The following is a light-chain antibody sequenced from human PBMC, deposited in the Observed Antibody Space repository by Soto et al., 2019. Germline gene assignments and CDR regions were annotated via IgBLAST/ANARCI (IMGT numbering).Light chain of an antibody. J-gene: IGKJ1*01. CDR1: QSLIHSDGDTY. Sequence: DVVMTQSPLSLPVTLGQPASISCRSSQSLIHSDGDTYLNWFQQRPGQSPRRLIYKVSDRDSGVPDRFSGSGSGSEFTLKISRVEAEDVGIYYCMQCTHWPWTFGQGTEVEIK. CDR2: KVS. V-gene: IGKV2-30*02. CDR3: MQCTHWPWT.